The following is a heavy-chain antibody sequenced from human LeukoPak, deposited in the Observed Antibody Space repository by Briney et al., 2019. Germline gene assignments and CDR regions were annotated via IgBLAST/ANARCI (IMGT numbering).Heavy chain of an antibody. D-gene: IGHD3-22*01. CDR2: IYTSGST. Sequence: PSETLSLTCTVSGGSISSGSYYWSWTRQPAGKGLEWIGRIYTSGSTNYNPSLKSRVTISVDTSKNQFSLKLSSVTAADTAVYYCARSGYYYDSSGYYPDYWGQGTLVTVSS. CDR3: ARSGYYYDSSGYYPDY. V-gene: IGHV4-61*02. J-gene: IGHJ4*02. CDR1: GGSISSGSYY.